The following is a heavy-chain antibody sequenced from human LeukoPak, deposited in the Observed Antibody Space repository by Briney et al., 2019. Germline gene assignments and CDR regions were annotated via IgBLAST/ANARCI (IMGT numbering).Heavy chain of an antibody. CDR2: IYHSGST. CDR1: GGSISSSNW. D-gene: IGHD3-10*01. J-gene: IGHJ4*02. V-gene: IGHV4-4*02. CDR3: ALTYGSGSYYYFDY. Sequence: SETLSLTCAVSGGSISSSNWWSWVRQPPGKGLERIGEIYHSGSTNYNPSLKSRVTISVDTSKNQFSLRLSSVTAADTAVYYCALTYGSGSYYYFDYWGQGTLVTVPS.